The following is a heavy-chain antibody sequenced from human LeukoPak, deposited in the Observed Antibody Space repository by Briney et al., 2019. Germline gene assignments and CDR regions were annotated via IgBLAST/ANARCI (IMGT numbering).Heavy chain of an antibody. Sequence: PGGSLRLSCAVSGFTFSSYEMNWVRQAPGKGLEWVSYVSSSGRTIYYADSVKGRFTISRDSAKNSLYLQMISLRVEDTAVYYCARRAIAEGFDYWGQGTLVTVSS. D-gene: IGHD6-13*01. CDR1: GFTFSSYE. CDR3: ARRAIAEGFDY. CDR2: VSSSGRTI. V-gene: IGHV3-48*03. J-gene: IGHJ4*02.